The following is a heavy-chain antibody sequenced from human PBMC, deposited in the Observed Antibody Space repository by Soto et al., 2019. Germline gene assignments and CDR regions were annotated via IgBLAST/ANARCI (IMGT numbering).Heavy chain of an antibody. CDR3: AYVGGYSTGDYSFDL. Sequence: QVHLVQSGPEMKKTGASVRVSCKVSGSTFTSNGIGWVRQAPGQGLEWMGWISTYNENMDTAPQLQGGLTTPTDTWTTTAYRERTNLKFDDTALYYCAYVGGYSTGDYSFDLWGQGTPVTVSS. V-gene: IGHV1-18*04. CDR1: GSTFTSNG. J-gene: IGHJ4*02. CDR2: ISTYNENM. D-gene: IGHD2-8*02.